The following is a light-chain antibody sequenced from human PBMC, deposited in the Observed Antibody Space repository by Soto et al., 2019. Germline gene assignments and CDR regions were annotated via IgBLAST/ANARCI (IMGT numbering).Light chain of an antibody. Sequence: EMVLTQSPGTLSLSPGERATLSCRASQSVSSSYLAWYQQKPGQAPRRLIYGASSRATGIPDRFSGSGSGTDFTLTISRLEPEDFAVYYCQAYGSSPRTFGQGTKVEIK. CDR3: QAYGSSPRT. J-gene: IGKJ1*01. CDR2: GAS. V-gene: IGKV3-20*01. CDR1: QSVSSSY.